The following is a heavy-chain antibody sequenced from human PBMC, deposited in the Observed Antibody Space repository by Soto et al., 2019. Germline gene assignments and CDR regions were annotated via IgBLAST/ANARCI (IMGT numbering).Heavy chain of an antibody. V-gene: IGHV4-34*01. J-gene: IGHJ6*02. D-gene: IGHD1-1*01. CDR3: SRTPYRRQLVRYYYYGLDV. CDR1: GGSFSGFY. CDR2: INHSGSA. Sequence: SETLSLTCAVNGGSFSGFYWTWIRQSPGRGLEWIGEINHSGSARYSPSLKSRVTISLDTSNNQFSLKLSSVTAADTAVYYCSRTPYRRQLVRYYYYGLDVWGQGTTVTVSS.